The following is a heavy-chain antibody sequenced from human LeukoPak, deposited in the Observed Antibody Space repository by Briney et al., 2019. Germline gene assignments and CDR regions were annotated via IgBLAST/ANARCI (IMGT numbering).Heavy chain of an antibody. Sequence: ASVTVSCKASGYTFTNYGITWVRQAPGQGLEWMGWISAHNGNTNYAQKLQGRVTMTTDTSTSTAYMELRTLRSDDTAVYYCARDHSYASRGGSFDYWGQGTLVTVSS. J-gene: IGHJ4*02. D-gene: IGHD3-16*01. CDR2: ISAHNGNT. CDR3: ARDHSYASRGGSFDY. CDR1: GYTFTNYG. V-gene: IGHV1-18*01.